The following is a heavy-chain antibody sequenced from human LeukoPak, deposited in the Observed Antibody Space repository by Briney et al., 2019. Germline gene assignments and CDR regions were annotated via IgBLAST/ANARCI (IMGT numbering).Heavy chain of an antibody. J-gene: IGHJ4*02. V-gene: IGHV4-34*01. CDR2: INHSGST. CDR1: GGSFGGYY. D-gene: IGHD2-2*01. CDR3: ARRRYCSSTSCYAGRRGFDY. Sequence: SETLSLTCAVYGGSFGGYYWSWIRQPPGKGLEWIGEINHSGSTNYNPSLKSRVTISVDTSKNQFSLKLSSVTAADTAVYYCARRRYCSSTSCYAGRRGFDYWGQGTLVTVSS.